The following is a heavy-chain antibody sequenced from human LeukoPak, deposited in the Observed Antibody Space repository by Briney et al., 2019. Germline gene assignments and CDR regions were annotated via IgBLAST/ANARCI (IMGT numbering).Heavy chain of an antibody. J-gene: IGHJ4*02. CDR1: GFTFDDYA. CDR3: ARTYGGYSDY. V-gene: IGHV3-9*01. CDR2: ISWNSGSI. D-gene: IGHD2-21*02. Sequence: PGGSLRLSCAASGFTFDDYAMHWVRQAPGKGLEWVSGISWNSGSIGYADSVKGRFTISRDNAKNSLYLQMNSLRAEDTAVYYCARTYGGYSDYWGQGTLVTVSS.